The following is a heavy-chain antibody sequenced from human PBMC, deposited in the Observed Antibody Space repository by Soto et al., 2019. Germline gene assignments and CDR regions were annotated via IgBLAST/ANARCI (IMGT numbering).Heavy chain of an antibody. CDR3: SRGGGGGLFDL. Sequence: QVQLVESGGGLVKPGGPLRLSCATSGFTFSDYYMSWIRQAPGKGLEFVSYISPKGTYRTYADSVKGRFTISRDNAKNSLYLQVNSLRAEDTAVYYCSRGGGGGLFDLWGQGTFVTVSS. J-gene: IGHJ5*02. V-gene: IGHV3-11*06. D-gene: IGHD2-21*01. CDR1: GFTFSDYY. CDR2: ISPKGTYR.